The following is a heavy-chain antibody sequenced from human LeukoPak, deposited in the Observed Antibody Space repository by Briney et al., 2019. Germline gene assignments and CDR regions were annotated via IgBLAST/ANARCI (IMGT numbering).Heavy chain of an antibody. Sequence: PSETLSLTCTVSGGSISSHYWSWIRQPPGKGLEWIGYIYYSGSTNYNPSLKSRVTISVDTSKNQFSLKLSSVTAADTAVYYCARDGSDAFDIWGQGTMVTVSS. CDR2: IYYSGST. V-gene: IGHV4-59*11. CDR3: ARDGSDAFDI. CDR1: GGSISSHY. J-gene: IGHJ3*02.